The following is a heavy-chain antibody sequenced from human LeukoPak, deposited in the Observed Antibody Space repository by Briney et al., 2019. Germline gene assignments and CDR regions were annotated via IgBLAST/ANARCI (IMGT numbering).Heavy chain of an antibody. V-gene: IGHV3-48*01. Sequence: PGGSLRLSCAASGFTFSSYSMNWVRQAPGKGLEWVSYISSSSSTIYYADSVKGRFTISRDNAKNSLYLQMNSLRAEDTAVYYCARALDFDYWGQGTLVTVSS. J-gene: IGHJ4*02. CDR2: ISSSSSTI. CDR1: GFTFSSYS. CDR3: ARALDFDY.